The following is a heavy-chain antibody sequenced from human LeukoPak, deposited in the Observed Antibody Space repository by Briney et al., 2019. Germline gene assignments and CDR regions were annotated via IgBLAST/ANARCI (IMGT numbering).Heavy chain of an antibody. D-gene: IGHD3-10*01. V-gene: IGHV3-30*18. CDR1: GFTFSIYG. CDR3: AKSHTIIRGVNERSFDY. J-gene: IGHJ4*02. CDR2: ISYDGSNE. Sequence: GGSLRLSCAASGFTFSIYGMHWVRQAPGKGLEWVAVISYDGSNEYYGDSVKGRFTISRDNSKNTLYLQMNSLRAEDTAVYYCAKSHTIIRGVNERSFDYWGQGTLVTVSS.